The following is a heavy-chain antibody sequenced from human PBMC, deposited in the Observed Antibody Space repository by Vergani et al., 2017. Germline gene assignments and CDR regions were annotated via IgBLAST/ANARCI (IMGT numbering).Heavy chain of an antibody. J-gene: IGHJ6*02. CDR2: IGGSGGST. CDR1: GFTFNHYA. Sequence: EVQLLESGGDLVQPGGSLRLSCAASGFTFNHYAMNWVRQAPGKGLEWVSGIGGSGGSTYNAVSVKGRFTITRGSSKHTLYLQMNSLSAGDTAVYYLAKSNPRNSAYDYRYYYHAMDVLCRGTTIIVAS. D-gene: IGHD5-12*01. V-gene: IGHV3-23*01. CDR3: AKSNPRNSAYDYRYYYHAMDV.